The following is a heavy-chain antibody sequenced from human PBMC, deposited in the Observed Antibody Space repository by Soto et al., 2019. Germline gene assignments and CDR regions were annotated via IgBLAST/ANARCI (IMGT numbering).Heavy chain of an antibody. J-gene: IGHJ6*03. V-gene: IGHV4-59*01. CDR1: GGSISSYY. D-gene: IGHD5-12*01. Sequence: QVQLQESGPGLVKPSETLSLTCTVSGGSISSYYWSWIRQPPGKGLEWIGYIYYSGSTNYNPSLKSRVTISVDTSKNQFSLKLSSVTAADTAVYYCARGWLEQIAYYYYYMDVWGKGTTVTVSS. CDR2: IYYSGST. CDR3: ARGWLEQIAYYYYYMDV.